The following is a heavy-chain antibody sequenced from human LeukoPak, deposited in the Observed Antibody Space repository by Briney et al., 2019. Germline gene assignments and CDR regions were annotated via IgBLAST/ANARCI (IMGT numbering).Heavy chain of an antibody. CDR2: INHSGST. V-gene: IGHV4-34*01. CDR1: GGSFSGFY. CDR3: ARGGGYRGPFFDY. D-gene: IGHD3-22*01. J-gene: IGHJ4*02. Sequence: SETLSLTCAVYGGSFSGFYWSWIRQPPGKGLEWIGEINHSGSTNYNPSLKRRVTISVDTSKNQFSLKLSSVTAADTAVYYCARGGGYRGPFFDYWGQGTLVTVSS.